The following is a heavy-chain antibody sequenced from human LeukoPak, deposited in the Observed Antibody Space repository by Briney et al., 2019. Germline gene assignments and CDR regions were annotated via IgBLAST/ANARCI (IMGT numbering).Heavy chain of an antibody. J-gene: IGHJ5*02. CDR3: ARERCSGTSCSPVNWFDP. D-gene: IGHD2-2*01. Sequence: ASVKVSCKASGYTFTGYYMHWVRQAPGQGLEWMGRINPNSGGTNYAQKFQGRVTMTRDTSISTAYMELSRLRSDDTAVYYCARERCSGTSCSPVNWFDPWGQGTLVTVSS. CDR2: INPNSGGT. V-gene: IGHV1-2*06. CDR1: GYTFTGYY.